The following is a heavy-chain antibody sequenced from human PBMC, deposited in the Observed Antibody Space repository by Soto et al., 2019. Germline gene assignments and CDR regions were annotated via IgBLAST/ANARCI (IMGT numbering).Heavy chain of an antibody. Sequence: QVQLVQSGAEVKRPGSSVKVSCKASGGSFITYGITWVRQAPGQGPEWMGGVIPLFKTPKYAERVKGRLSITADESTGTAYLELSSLRSEDTAVYYCARASTSVCGGGNCYRLDSSFDSWGQGTLVSVSS. V-gene: IGHV1-69*01. CDR1: GGSFITYG. D-gene: IGHD2-21*01. CDR2: VIPLFKTP. CDR3: ARASTSVCGGGNCYRLDSSFDS. J-gene: IGHJ5*01.